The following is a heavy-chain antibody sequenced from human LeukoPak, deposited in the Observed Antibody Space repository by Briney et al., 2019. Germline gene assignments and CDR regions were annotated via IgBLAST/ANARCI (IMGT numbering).Heavy chain of an antibody. Sequence: SQTLSLTCAISGDSVSSNSAAWNWIRQSPSRGLEWLGRTYYRSKWYNDYAVSVKSRITINPDTSKNQFSLKLSSVTAADTAVYYCARGRGVTAGWDFDYWGQGTLVTVSS. J-gene: IGHJ4*02. D-gene: IGHD3-10*01. CDR3: ARGRGVTAGWDFDY. CDR2: TYYRSKWYN. CDR1: GDSVSSNSAA. V-gene: IGHV6-1*01.